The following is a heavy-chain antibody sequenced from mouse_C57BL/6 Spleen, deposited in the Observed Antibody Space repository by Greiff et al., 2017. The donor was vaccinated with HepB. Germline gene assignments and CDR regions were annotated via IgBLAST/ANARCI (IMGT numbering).Heavy chain of an antibody. V-gene: IGHV1-85*01. D-gene: IGHD1-1*01. CDR2: IYPRDGST. CDR1: GYTFTSYD. J-gene: IGHJ4*01. CDR3: ARLGITTVVATSPYAMDY. Sequence: QVQLKQSGPELVKPGASVKLSCKASGYTFTSYDINWVKQRPGQGLEWIGWIYPRDGSTKYNEKFKGKATLTVDTSSSTAYMELHSLTSEDSAVYFCARLGITTVVATSPYAMDYWGQGTSVTVSS.